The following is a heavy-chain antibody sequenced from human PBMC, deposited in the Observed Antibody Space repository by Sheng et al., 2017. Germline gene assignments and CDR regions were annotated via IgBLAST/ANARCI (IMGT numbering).Heavy chain of an antibody. J-gene: IGHJ4*02. V-gene: IGHV3-48*03. CDR3: ARTPPNYDFWSGYYTYYFDY. D-gene: IGHD3-3*01. CDR2: ISSSGSTI. CDR1: GFTFSSYE. Sequence: EVQLVESGGGLVQPGGSLRLSCAASGFTFSSYEMNWVRQAPGKGLEWVSYISSSGSTIYYADSVKGRFTISRDNAKNSLYLQMNSLRAEDTAVYYCARTPPNYDFWSGYYTYYFDYWGQGTLVTVSS.